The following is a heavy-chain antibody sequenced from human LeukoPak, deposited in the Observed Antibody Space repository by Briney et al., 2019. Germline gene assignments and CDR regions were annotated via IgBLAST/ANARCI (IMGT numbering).Heavy chain of an antibody. J-gene: IGHJ4*02. CDR3: ANDLDYATYGYNFDY. Sequence: GGSLRLSCTASGFTVSTDAINCVRQAPGKGLEWVSGIGAGGTFTYCADSVKGRFTISRDNSRNTLYLQMNSLRADDTAVYYCANDLDYATYGYNFDYWGQGTLVTVSS. CDR1: GFTVSTDA. V-gene: IGHV3-23*01. CDR2: IGAGGTFT. D-gene: IGHD4-17*01.